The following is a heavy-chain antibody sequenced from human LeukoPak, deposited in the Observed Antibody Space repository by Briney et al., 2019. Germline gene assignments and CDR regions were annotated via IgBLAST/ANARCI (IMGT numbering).Heavy chain of an antibody. CDR3: ARVRCSSTSCPHNWFDP. Sequence: ASVKVSCKASGYTFTGYYIHWVRQAPGRGLEWMGRINPNSGGTNYAQKFQGRVTMTRDTSISTAYMELSRLRSDDTAVYYCARVRCSSTSCPHNWFDPWGQGTLVTVSS. D-gene: IGHD2-2*01. J-gene: IGHJ5*02. CDR1: GYTFTGYY. CDR2: INPNSGGT. V-gene: IGHV1-2*06.